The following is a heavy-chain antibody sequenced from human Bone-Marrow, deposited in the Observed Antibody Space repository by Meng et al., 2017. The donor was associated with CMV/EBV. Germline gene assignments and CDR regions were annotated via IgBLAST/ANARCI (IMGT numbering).Heavy chain of an antibody. Sequence: GESLKISCSASGFTFSSYSMNWVRQAPGKGLEWVSSISSSSGYIYYADSVKGRFTISRENDRNSLYLQINSLRVEDKAVYYCARDGGSGWDHYYYGMDVWGRGTTVTVSS. D-gene: IGHD6-19*01. J-gene: IGHJ6*02. V-gene: IGHV3-21*01. CDR1: GFTFSSYS. CDR2: ISSSSGYI. CDR3: ARDGGSGWDHYYYGMDV.